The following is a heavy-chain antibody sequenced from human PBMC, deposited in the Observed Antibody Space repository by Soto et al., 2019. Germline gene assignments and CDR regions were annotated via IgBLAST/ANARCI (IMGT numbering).Heavy chain of an antibody. D-gene: IGHD1-26*01. V-gene: IGHV4-4*07. J-gene: IGHJ6*02. CDR2: IYTSGTT. CDR1: GGSIRSFY. Sequence: SETLSLTCTVSGGSIRSFYWSWIRQPAGKPLEWIGRIYTSGTTNYNPSLKSRVTMSVDTSKNQFSLNLSSVTAADTAVCYCAREGASGLGMDVWGQGTTVTVS. CDR3: AREGASGLGMDV.